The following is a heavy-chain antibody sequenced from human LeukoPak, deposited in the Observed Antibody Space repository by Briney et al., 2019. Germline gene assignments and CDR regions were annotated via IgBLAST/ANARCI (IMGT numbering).Heavy chain of an antibody. V-gene: IGHV3-9*01. Sequence: GRSLRLSCAASGFTFDDYAMHWVRQAPGKGLEWVSGISWNSGSIGYADSVKGRFTISRDNSKNTLYLQMNSLRAEDTAVYYCAKDHTIFGVAIPGSAFDIWGQGTMVIVSS. D-gene: IGHD3-3*01. CDR3: AKDHTIFGVAIPGSAFDI. CDR1: GFTFDDYA. CDR2: ISWNSGSI. J-gene: IGHJ3*02.